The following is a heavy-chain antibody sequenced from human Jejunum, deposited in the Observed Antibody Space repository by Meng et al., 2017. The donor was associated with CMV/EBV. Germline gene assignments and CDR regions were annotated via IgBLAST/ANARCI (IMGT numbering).Heavy chain of an antibody. V-gene: IGHV4-30-4*01. CDR3: ARDSDYVWGSYRYRYLDY. Sequence: ISRGGYYWSWIRQPSGKGLEWIGHISYGGSTYYNPSLKSRLTISVDTSNSQFSLRLSSVTAADTAVYYCARDSDYVWGSYRYRYLDYWGQGTLVTVSS. CDR2: ISYGGST. CDR1: ISRGGYY. D-gene: IGHD3-16*02. J-gene: IGHJ4*02.